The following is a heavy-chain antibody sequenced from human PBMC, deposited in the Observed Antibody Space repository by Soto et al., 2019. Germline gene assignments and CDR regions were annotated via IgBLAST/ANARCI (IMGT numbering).Heavy chain of an antibody. CDR3: ARPLWRNDYNWRYFDL. CDR1: GFTFSSYA. J-gene: IGHJ2*01. V-gene: IGHV3-30-3*01. D-gene: IGHD4-4*01. Sequence: GGSLRLSCAACGFTFSSYAMHWVRQAPGKGLEWVAVISYDGSNKYYADSVKGRFTISRDNSKNTLYLQMNSLRAEDTAVYYCARPLWRNDYNWRYFDLWGRGTLVTVSP. CDR2: ISYDGSNK.